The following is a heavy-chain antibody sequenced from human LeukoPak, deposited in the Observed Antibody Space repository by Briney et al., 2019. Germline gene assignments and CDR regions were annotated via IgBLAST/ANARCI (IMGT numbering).Heavy chain of an antibody. J-gene: IGHJ6*02. CDR3: AKDGYSGYYDSSGYYYSAYYYYGMDV. D-gene: IGHD3-22*01. Sequence: GSLRLSCAASGFTFSSYAMSWVRQAPGKGLEWVSAISGSGGSTYYADSVKGRFTISRDNSKNTLYLQMNSLRAEDTAVYYCAKDGYSGYYDSSGYYYSAYYYYGMDVWGQGTTVTVSS. CDR2: ISGSGGST. V-gene: IGHV3-23*01. CDR1: GFTFSSYA.